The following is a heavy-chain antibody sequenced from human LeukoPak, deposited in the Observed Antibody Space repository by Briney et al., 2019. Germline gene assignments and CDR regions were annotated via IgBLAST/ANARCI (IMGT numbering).Heavy chain of an antibody. J-gene: IGHJ4*02. CDR1: GLSVSSSY. D-gene: IGHD6-13*01. Sequence: GGSLRLSCAASGLSVSSSYMSWVRQAPGKGLEWVSVIYSGGTTLYTDSVKGRFTISRDNSKNTVSLQMNSLTAADTAVYYCATPGTFYSSSWYTYGYWGQGTLVSVSS. V-gene: IGHV3-53*01. CDR2: IYSGGTT. CDR3: ATPGTFYSSSWYTYGY.